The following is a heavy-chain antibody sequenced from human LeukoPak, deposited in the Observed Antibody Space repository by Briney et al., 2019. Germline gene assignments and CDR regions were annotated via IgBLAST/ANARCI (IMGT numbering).Heavy chain of an antibody. CDR2: ISAYNGNT. CDR1: GYTFSKYG. J-gene: IGHJ4*02. CDR3: ARDQEAFDY. V-gene: IGHV1-18*01. Sequence: ASVKVSCKASGYTFSKYGISWVRQAPGQGLEWMGWISAYNGNTHYAHKLQGRVTVTTDTSTTTAYMELSGLRSEDTAVYYCARDQEAFDYWGQGTLVTVSS.